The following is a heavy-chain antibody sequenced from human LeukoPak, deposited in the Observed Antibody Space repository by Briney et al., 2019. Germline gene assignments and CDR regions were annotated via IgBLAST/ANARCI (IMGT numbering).Heavy chain of an antibody. CDR3: ARDEKTSYYDSSGYYYPDAFDI. Sequence: PSETLSLTCTVSGGSISSYSWNWIRQPAGKGLEWIGRIYTSGSTKYSPSLKSRVTMSVDTSKNQFSLKLSSVTAADTAVYYCARDEKTSYYDSSGYYYPDAFDIWGQGTTVTVSS. J-gene: IGHJ3*02. CDR2: IYTSGST. D-gene: IGHD3-22*01. V-gene: IGHV4-4*07. CDR1: GGSISSYS.